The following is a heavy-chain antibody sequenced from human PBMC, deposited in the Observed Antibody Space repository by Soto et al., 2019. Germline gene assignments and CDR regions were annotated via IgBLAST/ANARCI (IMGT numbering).Heavy chain of an antibody. CDR1: GFTYSTFA. Sequence: GGSLRLSCAASGFTYSTFAMSWVRQAPGKGLEWVSTISGGGGSTNYADSVKGRFTISRDNSKNTLYLQMISLRVEDTAMYYCGRSNSGWSRFDYWGQGILVTVSS. V-gene: IGHV3-23*01. J-gene: IGHJ4*02. CDR2: ISGGGGST. CDR3: GRSNSGWSRFDY. D-gene: IGHD6-19*01.